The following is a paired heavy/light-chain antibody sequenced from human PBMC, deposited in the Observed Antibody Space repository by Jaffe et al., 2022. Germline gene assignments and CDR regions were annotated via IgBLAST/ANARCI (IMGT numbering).Heavy chain of an antibody. CDR1: GFTFSSYE. Sequence: EVQLVESGGGLVQPGGSLRLSCAASGFTFSSYEMNWVRQAPGKGLEWVSYISSSGSTIYYADSVKGRFTISRDNAKNSLYLQMNSLRAEDTAVYYCARGPWGGRFGELAHHFDYWGQGTLVTVSS. CDR2: ISSSGSTI. J-gene: IGHJ4*02. CDR3: ARGPWGGRFGELAHHFDY. D-gene: IGHD3-10*01. V-gene: IGHV3-48*03.
Light chain of an antibody. Sequence: AIWMTQSPSLLSASTGDRVTISCRMSQGISSYLAWYQQKPGKAPELLIYAASTLQSGVPSRFSGSGSGTDFTLTISCLQSEDFATYYCQQYYSFPRTFGQGTKVEIK. J-gene: IGKJ1*01. V-gene: IGKV1D-8*02. CDR2: AAS. CDR3: QQYYSFPRT. CDR1: QGISSY.